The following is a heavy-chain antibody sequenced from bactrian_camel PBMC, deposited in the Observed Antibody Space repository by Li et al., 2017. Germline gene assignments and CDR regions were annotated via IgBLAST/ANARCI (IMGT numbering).Heavy chain of an antibody. CDR2: ISGRAGSS. D-gene: IGHD1*01. CDR1: GSIPSSYC. Sequence: QLVESGGGSVEAGGSLELSCTFSGSIPSSYCMAWFRQTPGKEREEVARISGRAGSSWYDDSVKGRFTASRDNTANTAYLQMSKLRPADTAIYYCAAQENRWTESPLWPHEYPHWGQGTQVTVS. CDR3: AAQENRWTESPLWPHEYPH. V-gene: IGHV3-3*01. J-gene: IGHJ4*01.